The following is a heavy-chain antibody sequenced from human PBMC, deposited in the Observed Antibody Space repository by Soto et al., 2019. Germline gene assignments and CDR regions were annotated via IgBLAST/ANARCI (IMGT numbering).Heavy chain of an antibody. CDR1: GDSMSTNSYY. V-gene: IGHV4-39*01. D-gene: IGHD2-21*02. Sequence: SETLSLTCTVSGDSMSTNSYYWAWIRQPPGKNLEWVASVSYSGKAYYTPSFKSRVTISVDTSKTQFSLQLSSVTAADTAVYYCARSQRAIYYGGDCYGFFSDYWGQGTLVTVSS. J-gene: IGHJ4*02. CDR2: VSYSGKA. CDR3: ARSQRAIYYGGDCYGFFSDY.